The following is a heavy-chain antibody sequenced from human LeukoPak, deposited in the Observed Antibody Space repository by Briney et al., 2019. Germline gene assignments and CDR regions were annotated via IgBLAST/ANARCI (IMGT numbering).Heavy chain of an antibody. V-gene: IGHV3-23*01. CDR1: GLTFSSSA. CDR3: ARDARGSSGWSVYAFDI. J-gene: IGHJ3*02. D-gene: IGHD6-19*01. Sequence: GGSLRLSCAASGLTFSSSALHWVRHAPGKGLEWASYISGSGASTYYADSVKGRFTISRDNSNNTLYLQMNSLRVEDTAVYFCARDARGSSGWSVYAFDIWGQGTRVTVSS. CDR2: ISGSGAST.